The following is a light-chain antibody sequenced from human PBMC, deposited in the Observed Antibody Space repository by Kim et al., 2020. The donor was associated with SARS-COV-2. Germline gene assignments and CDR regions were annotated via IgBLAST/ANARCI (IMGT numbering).Light chain of an antibody. V-gene: IGLV3-19*01. CDR3: NSRDSSGDHVV. J-gene: IGLJ3*02. CDR2: GKY. Sequence: SSELTQDPAVSVALGQTVRLTCQGDSLRNYYATWYQQRPGQAPVLVLYGKYNRPSGIPDRVSGSASGNTASLTITGAQAEDDADYYCNSRDSSGDHVVFGGGTKLTVL. CDR1: SLRNYY.